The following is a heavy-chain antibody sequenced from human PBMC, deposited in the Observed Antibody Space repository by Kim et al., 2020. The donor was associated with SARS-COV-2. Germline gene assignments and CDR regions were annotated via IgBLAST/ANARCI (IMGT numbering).Heavy chain of an antibody. J-gene: IGHJ4*01. Sequence: GGSLRLSCVASGFNFSRYGMHWVRQAPGKGLEWVTFISYDGSKKYYADSVKGRFTISRDNSKNTLNLQMNSLRAEDTAVYYCVKNLIEFMEWLLFDYWG. V-gene: IGHV3-30*18. CDR2: ISYDGSKK. CDR3: VKNLIEFMEWLLFDY. D-gene: IGHD3-3*01. CDR1: GFNFSRYG.